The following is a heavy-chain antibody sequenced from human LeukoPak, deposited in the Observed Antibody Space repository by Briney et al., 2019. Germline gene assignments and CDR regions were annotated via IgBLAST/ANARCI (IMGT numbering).Heavy chain of an antibody. Sequence: LAGGSLRLSCATSGFTFSRYDYNWVRQAPGKGLEWISYISISGVTKYYADSVRGRFTVSRDNARDSLYLQMDSLRAEDTATYYCTSHSSTYYFDYCGQGTQVTVSS. CDR2: ISISGVTK. V-gene: IGHV3-48*03. J-gene: IGHJ4*02. D-gene: IGHD5-18*01. CDR1: GFTFSRYD. CDR3: TSHSSTYYFDY.